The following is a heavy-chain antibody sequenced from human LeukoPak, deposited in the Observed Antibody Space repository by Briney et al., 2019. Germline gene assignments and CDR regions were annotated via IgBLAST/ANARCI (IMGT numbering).Heavy chain of an antibody. J-gene: IGHJ3*02. CDR3: ARGIAAAGDAFDI. CDR1: GFTLSTNY. V-gene: IGHV3-66*01. D-gene: IGHD6-13*01. Sequence: GGSLSLSCAASGFTLSTNYMSWVRQAPGRGLEWVSVIYSGGSTYSADSVKGRFTISRDNSKNRLYLQMNSLRAEDTAVYYCARGIAAAGDAFDIWGQGTMPTVSS. CDR2: IYSGGST.